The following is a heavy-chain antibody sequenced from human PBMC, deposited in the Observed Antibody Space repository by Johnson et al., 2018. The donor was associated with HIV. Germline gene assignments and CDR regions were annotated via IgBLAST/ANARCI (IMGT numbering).Heavy chain of an antibody. CDR1: GFTFSRNA. CDR3: ARGSLTDDSFAE. Sequence: QVQLVESGGGVVQPGRSLGLSCTASGFTFSRNAMHWVRQPPGKGLEWVAVISFDGTNKRYGDSVRGRFTISRDNSKNTLSLQMNSLTTEDTAIYYCARGSLTDDSFAEWGQGTMVLVSS. D-gene: IGHD2-8*01. J-gene: IGHJ3*01. V-gene: IGHV3-30*04. CDR2: ISFDGTNK.